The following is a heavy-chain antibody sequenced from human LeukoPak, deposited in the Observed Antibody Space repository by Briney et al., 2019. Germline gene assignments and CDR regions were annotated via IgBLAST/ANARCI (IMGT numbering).Heavy chain of an antibody. CDR1: GYTFTSYD. D-gene: IGHD1-26*01. V-gene: IGHV1-8*01. CDR2: MNPNSGNT. Sequence: ASVKLSCKASGYTFTSYDINWGRQATGHGLEWRGWMNPNSGNTGYAQKFQGRVTMTRNTSISTAYMELSSLRSEDTAVYYCARGQGGSYYRYWGQGTLVTVSS. CDR3: ARGQGGSYYRY. J-gene: IGHJ4*02.